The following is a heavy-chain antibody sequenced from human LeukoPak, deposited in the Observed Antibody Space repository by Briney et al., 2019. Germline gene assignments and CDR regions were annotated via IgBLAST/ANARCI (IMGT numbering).Heavy chain of an antibody. Sequence: PSETLSLTCTVPGGSISSYYWSWIRQPPGKGLEWIGYIYYSGSTNYNPSLKSRVTISVDTSKNQFSLKLSSVTAADTAVYYCARGRNYYDSSGYYYWGQGTLVTVSS. CDR2: IYYSGST. J-gene: IGHJ4*02. CDR3: ARGRNYYDSSGYYY. CDR1: GGSISSYY. V-gene: IGHV4-59*12. D-gene: IGHD3-22*01.